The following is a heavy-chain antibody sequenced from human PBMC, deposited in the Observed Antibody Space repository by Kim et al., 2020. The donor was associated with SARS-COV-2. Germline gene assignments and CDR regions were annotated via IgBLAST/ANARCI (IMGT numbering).Heavy chain of an antibody. D-gene: IGHD2-2*01. Sequence: GGSLRLSCAASGFTFSSYSMNWVRQAPGKGLEWVSSISSSSSYIYYADSVKGRFTISRDNAKNSLYLQMNSLRAEDTAVYYCARERYCSSTSCYAGDAFDIWGQGTMVTVSS. CDR2: ISSSSSYI. V-gene: IGHV3-21*01. J-gene: IGHJ3*02. CDR1: GFTFSSYS. CDR3: ARERYCSSTSCYAGDAFDI.